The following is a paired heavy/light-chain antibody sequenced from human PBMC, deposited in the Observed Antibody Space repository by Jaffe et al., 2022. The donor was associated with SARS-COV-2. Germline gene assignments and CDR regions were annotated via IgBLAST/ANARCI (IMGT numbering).Heavy chain of an antibody. V-gene: IGHV3-30*04. J-gene: IGHJ4*02. Sequence: QVQLVESGGGVVQPGRSLRLSCAASGFTFSSYAMHWVRQAPGKGLEWVAVISSDGRNKYSADSVKGRFTISRDNSKNTLYLQMNSLRAEDTAVYYCARDQDIGAADYYFDYWGQGTLVTVSS. D-gene: IGHD6-13*01. CDR1: GFTFSSYA. CDR2: ISSDGRNK. CDR3: ARDQDIGAADYYFDY.
Light chain of an antibody. CDR2: DAS. J-gene: IGKJ5*01. Sequence: EIVLTQSPATLSLSPGERATLSCRASQSVSSYLAWYQQKPGQAPRLLIYDASKRATGIPARFSGSGSGTDFTLTISSLEPEDFAVYYCQQRSNWPFITFGQGTRLEIK. V-gene: IGKV3-11*01. CDR1: QSVSSY. CDR3: QQRSNWPFIT.